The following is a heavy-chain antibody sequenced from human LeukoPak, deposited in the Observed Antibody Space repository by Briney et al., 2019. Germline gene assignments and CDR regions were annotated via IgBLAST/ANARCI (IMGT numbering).Heavy chain of an antibody. Sequence: GRSLRLSCAASGFTFSSYGMHWVRQAPGKGLEWVAAIWYDGSNKYYADSVKGRFTISRDNSKNTLYLQMNSLRAEDTAVYYCARGERIADYFDYWGQGTLVTVSS. CDR1: GFTFSSYG. V-gene: IGHV3-33*01. CDR3: ARGERIADYFDY. D-gene: IGHD6-13*01. J-gene: IGHJ4*02. CDR2: IWYDGSNK.